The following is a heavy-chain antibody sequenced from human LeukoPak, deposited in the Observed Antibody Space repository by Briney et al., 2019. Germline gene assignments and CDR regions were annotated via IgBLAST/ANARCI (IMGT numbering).Heavy chain of an antibody. D-gene: IGHD1-26*01. CDR3: AGGSYKRALYAFDI. CDR2: ISSSSNYI. Sequence: GGSLRLSCAASGFTFSSYSMNWVRQAPGKGLEWVLSISSSSNYIYYADSVKGRFTISRDNSKSTLYLQMNSLRAEDTAVYYCAGGSYKRALYAFDIWGQGTMVTVSS. CDR1: GFTFSSYS. J-gene: IGHJ3*02. V-gene: IGHV3-21*04.